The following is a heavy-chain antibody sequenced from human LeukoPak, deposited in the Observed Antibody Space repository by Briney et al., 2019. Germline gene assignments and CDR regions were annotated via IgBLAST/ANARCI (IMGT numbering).Heavy chain of an antibody. CDR3: AREFTIFGVVIQRYDAFDI. D-gene: IGHD3-3*01. J-gene: IGHJ3*02. CDR1: GFTFSEYT. Sequence: GGSLRLSCAASGFTFSEYTIHWVRQAPGKGLEWVAVMSNDGSIKKYANSVKGRFTISRDNSKNTLYLQMDSLRAEDTAVYYCAREFTIFGVVIQRYDAFDIWGQGTMVTVSS. V-gene: IGHV3-30-3*01. CDR2: MSNDGSIK.